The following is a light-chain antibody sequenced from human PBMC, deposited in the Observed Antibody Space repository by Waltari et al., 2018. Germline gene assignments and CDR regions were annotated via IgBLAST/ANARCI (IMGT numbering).Light chain of an antibody. CDR2: QEF. V-gene: IGKV1-5*03. CDR3: NHYSSDFRP. CDR1: QSISSW. Sequence: DIQMTHSPSTLSASVGDRVTITCRARQSISSWLAWSQQKPAKTPKSPTYQEFSSLDAVPSRFIGIGSGPESTLPTSTLQPDDFATYSCNHYSSDFRPFGQGTNVEIK. J-gene: IGKJ1*01.